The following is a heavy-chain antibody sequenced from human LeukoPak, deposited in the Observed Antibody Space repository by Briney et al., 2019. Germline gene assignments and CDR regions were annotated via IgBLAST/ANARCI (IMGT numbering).Heavy chain of an antibody. J-gene: IGHJ4*02. Sequence: ASLKVYCKTSGYIFNDYYLHWVRHAPVQGLEWIGWINPNSGRTNSAPKFQGRVTLTTHTSITTAYMELTSLISGDTALYYCARDSSDVLTGYYHFWGQGTLVTVSS. CDR2: INPNSGRT. CDR3: ARDSSDVLTGYYHF. CDR1: GYIFNDYY. V-gene: IGHV1-2*02. D-gene: IGHD3-9*01.